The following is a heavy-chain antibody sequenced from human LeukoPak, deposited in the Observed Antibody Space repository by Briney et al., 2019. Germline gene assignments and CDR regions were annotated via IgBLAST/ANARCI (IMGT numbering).Heavy chain of an antibody. V-gene: IGHV3-13*01. D-gene: IGHD1-26*01. CDR2: IGTAGEI. CDR1: GFTFRSYD. Sequence: GGSLRLSCAASGFTFRSYDMHWVRQATGKDLEWVSGIGTAGEIYYPGSVKGRFTISRENAKNSLYLQMNSLRAGDTAVYYCARARVGATTLFTAFDIWGQGTMVTVSS. J-gene: IGHJ3*02. CDR3: ARARVGATTLFTAFDI.